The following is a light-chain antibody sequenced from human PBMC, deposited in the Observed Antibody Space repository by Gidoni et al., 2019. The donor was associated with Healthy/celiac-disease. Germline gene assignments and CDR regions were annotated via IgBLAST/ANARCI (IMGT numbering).Light chain of an antibody. CDR1: QSVSSY. Sequence: EIVLTQSPATLSLSPGERATLSFRASQSVSSYLAWYQQKPGQAPRLLIYDASNRATGIPARFSGSGSGTDFTLTISSLEPEDFAVYYCQQRRGPFGQGTKLEIK. J-gene: IGKJ2*01. CDR3: QQRRGP. CDR2: DAS. V-gene: IGKV3-11*01.